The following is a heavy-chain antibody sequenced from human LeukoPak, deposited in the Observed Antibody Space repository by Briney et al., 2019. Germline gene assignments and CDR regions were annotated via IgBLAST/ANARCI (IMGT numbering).Heavy chain of an antibody. D-gene: IGHD5-12*01. CDR1: GYTFTGYY. CDR3: ARVRGAYESYDAFDI. Sequence: ASVKVSCKASGYTFTGYYMHWVRQAPGQGLEWMGWINPNSGGTNYAQKFHGRVTMTRDTSISTAYMELSRLRSDDTAVYYCARVRGAYESYDAFDIWGQGTMVTVSS. CDR2: INPNSGGT. J-gene: IGHJ3*02. V-gene: IGHV1-2*02.